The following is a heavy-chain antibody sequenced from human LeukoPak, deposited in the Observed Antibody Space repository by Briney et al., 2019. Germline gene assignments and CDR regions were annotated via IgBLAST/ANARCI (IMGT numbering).Heavy chain of an antibody. Sequence: AGGSLRLSCAASGFTFSNYWMSWVRQAPGKGLEWVANIKQDGSEKYYVDSVKGRFTISRDNAKNSLYLQMNSLRAEDTAVYYCARDILTPYDYWGQGTLVTVSS. D-gene: IGHD3-9*01. J-gene: IGHJ4*02. CDR1: GFTFSNYW. CDR2: IKQDGSEK. V-gene: IGHV3-7*01. CDR3: ARDILTPYDY.